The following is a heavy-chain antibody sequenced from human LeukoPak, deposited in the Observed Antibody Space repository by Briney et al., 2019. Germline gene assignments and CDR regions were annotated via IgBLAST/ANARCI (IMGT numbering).Heavy chain of an antibody. CDR2: INPNSGGT. CDR3: ARGPTVTTPDY. CDR1: GYTFTSYG. V-gene: IGHV1-2*02. Sequence: GASVKVSCKASGYTFTSYGISWVRQAPGQGLEWMGWINPNSGGTNYAQKFQGRVTMTRDTSISTAYMELSRLRSDDTAVYYCARGPTVTTPDYWGQGTLATVSS. D-gene: IGHD4-17*01. J-gene: IGHJ4*02.